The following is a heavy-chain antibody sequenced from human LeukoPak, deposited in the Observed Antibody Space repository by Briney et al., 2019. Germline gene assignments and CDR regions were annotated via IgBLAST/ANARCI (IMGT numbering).Heavy chain of an antibody. J-gene: IGHJ5*02. CDR3: ARDEGYCSGYSCPLGAGWFDP. CDR1: GFTFSSYA. CDR2: ISGSGGRT. V-gene: IGHV3-23*01. D-gene: IGHD2-15*01. Sequence: GGSLRLSCAASGFTFSSYAMSWVRQAPGRGLEWVSAISGSGGRTYYADSVRGRFTISRDNSKNTLYLQMSSLRAEDTAVYYCARDEGYCSGYSCPLGAGWFDPWGQGTLVTVSS.